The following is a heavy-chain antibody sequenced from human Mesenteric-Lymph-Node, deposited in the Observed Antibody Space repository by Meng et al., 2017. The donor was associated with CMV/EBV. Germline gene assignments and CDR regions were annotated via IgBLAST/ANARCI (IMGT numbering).Heavy chain of an antibody. J-gene: IGHJ6*02. D-gene: IGHD3-3*01. CDR3: ARGVWSGYSYYYYYGMDV. CDR1: GGSISTYY. Sequence: SETLSLTCTVPGGSISTYYWSWIRQPPGKGLEWIGYIHYSGSTKYNSSLKSRVTISVDTSKNQFSLKLSSVTAADTAVYYCARGVWSGYSYYYYYGMDVWGQGTTVTVSS. CDR2: IHYSGST. V-gene: IGHV4-59*12.